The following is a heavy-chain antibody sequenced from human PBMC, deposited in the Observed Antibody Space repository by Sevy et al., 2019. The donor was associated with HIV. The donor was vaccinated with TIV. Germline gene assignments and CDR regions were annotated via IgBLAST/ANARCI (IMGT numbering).Heavy chain of an antibody. CDR1: GDTFSTYG. CDR3: AREGGVATTGDHDAFDI. Sequence: ASVKVSCKASGDTFSTYGLSWVRQAPGQGLEWMGGIIPIFGTPNYAQKFQGRVTITADESASTAYMELSSLRSEDTALYYCAREGGVATTGDHDAFDIWGHETLVTVSS. D-gene: IGHD7-27*01. CDR2: IIPIFGTP. J-gene: IGHJ3*02. V-gene: IGHV1-69*13.